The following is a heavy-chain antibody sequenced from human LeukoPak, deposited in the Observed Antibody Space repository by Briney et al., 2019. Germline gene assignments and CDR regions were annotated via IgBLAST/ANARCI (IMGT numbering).Heavy chain of an antibody. CDR3: ARGSTPPYYDFWSGYFSYGMDV. Sequence: ASVKVSCKASGYTFTSYGISWVRQAPGQGLEWMGWISAYNGNTNYAQKLQGRVTMTTDTSTSTAYMELRSLRSDDTAVYYCARGSTPPYYDFWSGYFSYGMDVWGQGTTVTVSS. CDR2: ISAYNGNT. J-gene: IGHJ6*02. CDR1: GYTFTSYG. V-gene: IGHV1-18*01. D-gene: IGHD3-3*01.